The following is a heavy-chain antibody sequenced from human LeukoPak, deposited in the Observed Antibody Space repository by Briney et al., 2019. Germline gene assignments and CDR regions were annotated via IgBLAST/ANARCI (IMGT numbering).Heavy chain of an antibody. J-gene: IGHJ4*02. CDR3: AKESALGRRWLPFFDY. D-gene: IGHD5-24*01. CDR1: GFTFSSYA. CDR2: ISYDGSNK. V-gene: IGHV3-30*04. Sequence: PGGSLRLSCAASGFTFSSYAMHWVRQAPGKGLEWVAVISYDGSNKYYADSVKGRFTISRDNSKNTLYLQMNSLRAEDTAVYYCAKESALGRRWLPFFDYWGQGTLVTVSS.